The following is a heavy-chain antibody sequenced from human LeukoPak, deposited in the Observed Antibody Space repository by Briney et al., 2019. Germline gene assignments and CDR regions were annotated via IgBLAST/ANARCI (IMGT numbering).Heavy chain of an antibody. D-gene: IGHD6-19*01. CDR2: IYYSGST. CDR1: GGSIGSSSYC. CDR3: ARRYSYSSLPDY. V-gene: IGHV4-39*01. Sequence: VKTSETLSLTCTVSGGSIGSSSYCWGWIRQPPGKGLEWIGSIYYSGSTYYNPSLKSRVTISVDTSKNQFSLKLSSVTAADTAVYYCARRYSYSSLPDYWGPGTLVTVSS. J-gene: IGHJ4*02.